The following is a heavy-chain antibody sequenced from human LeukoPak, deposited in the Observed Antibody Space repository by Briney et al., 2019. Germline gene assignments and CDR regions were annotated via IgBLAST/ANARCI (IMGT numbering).Heavy chain of an antibody. CDR3: ARAYGGNSGYYYYYGMDV. Sequence: ASVKVSCKASGYTFTSYYMHWVRQAPGQGLERMGIINPSGGSTTYAQKFQGRVTMTRDTSTSTVYMELSSLRSEDTAVYYCARAYGGNSGYYYYYGMDVWGQGTTVTVSS. CDR1: GYTFTSYY. J-gene: IGHJ6*02. V-gene: IGHV1-46*01. D-gene: IGHD4-23*01. CDR2: INPSGGST.